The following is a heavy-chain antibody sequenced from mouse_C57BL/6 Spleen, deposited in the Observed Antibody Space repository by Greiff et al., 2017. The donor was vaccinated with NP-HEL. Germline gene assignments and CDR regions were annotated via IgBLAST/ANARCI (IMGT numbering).Heavy chain of an antibody. CDR2: IYPGDGDT. J-gene: IGHJ4*01. D-gene: IGHD2-1*01. CDR3: AGRNYGYYAMDY. Sequence: QVQLQQSGPELVKPGASVKISCKASGYAFSSSWMNWVKQRPGKGLEWIGRIYPGDGDTNYNGKFKGKATLTADKSSSTAYMQLSSLTSEDSAVYVCAGRNYGYYAMDYWGQGTSVTVAS. CDR1: GYAFSSSW. V-gene: IGHV1-82*01.